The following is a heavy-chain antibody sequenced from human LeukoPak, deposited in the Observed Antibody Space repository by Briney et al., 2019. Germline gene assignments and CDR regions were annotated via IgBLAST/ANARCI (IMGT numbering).Heavy chain of an antibody. V-gene: IGHV4-38-2*02. Sequence: SETLSLTCTVSGYSISSGYYWGWIRQPPGKGLEWIGSIYHSGSTYYNPSLKSRVTISVDTSKNQFSLKLSSVTAADTAVYYCARAADYYGSGGHMDVWGKGTTVTVSS. CDR3: ARAADYYGSGGHMDV. J-gene: IGHJ6*03. CDR1: GYSISSGYY. CDR2: IYHSGST. D-gene: IGHD3-10*01.